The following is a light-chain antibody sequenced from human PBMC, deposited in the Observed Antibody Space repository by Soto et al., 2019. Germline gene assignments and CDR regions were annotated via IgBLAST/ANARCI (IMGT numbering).Light chain of an antibody. V-gene: IGKV1-5*03. CDR2: KAS. CDR1: QSISTW. Sequence: DIQMTQSPSTLSASVGARVTITCRASQSISTWLAWYQQKPGKAPKLLIYKASSLRTGVPSRFSGSRSGTEFTLTIYRLQPDDFASYYCQQYNGYPHTFGQGTKLEIK. J-gene: IGKJ2*01. CDR3: QQYNGYPHT.